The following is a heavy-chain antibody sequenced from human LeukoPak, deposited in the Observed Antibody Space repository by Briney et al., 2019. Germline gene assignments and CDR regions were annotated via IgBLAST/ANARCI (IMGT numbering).Heavy chain of an antibody. CDR3: ARGSSYYDFWSGSVVIDY. D-gene: IGHD3-3*01. CDR1: GGSFSGYY. V-gene: IGHV4-34*01. Sequence: SETLSLTCAVYGGSFSGYYWSWIRQPPGKGLEWIGEINHSGSTNYNPSLKSRVTISVDTSKNQFSLKLSSVTAADTAVYYCARGSSYYDFWSGSVVIDYWGQGNLVTVSS. J-gene: IGHJ4*02. CDR2: INHSGST.